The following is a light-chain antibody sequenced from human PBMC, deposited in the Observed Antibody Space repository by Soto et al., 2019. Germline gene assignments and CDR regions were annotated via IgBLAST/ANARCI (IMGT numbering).Light chain of an antibody. CDR1: SSDIGAYNY. V-gene: IGLV2-14*03. CDR2: DVS. Sequence: QSALTQPASVSGSPGQSITISCSGTSSDIGAYNYVSWYRQHPGKAPKLMIYDVSNRPSGVSNRFSGSKSGNTASLTISGLQAEDEAAYYCSSLTTSSTVVFGGGTKLTVL. J-gene: IGLJ2*01. CDR3: SSLTTSSTVV.